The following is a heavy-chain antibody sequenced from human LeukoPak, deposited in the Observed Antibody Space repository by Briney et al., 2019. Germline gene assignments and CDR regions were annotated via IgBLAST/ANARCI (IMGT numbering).Heavy chain of an antibody. CDR2: ISGYNGYT. CDR1: GYSFTGYG. J-gene: IGHJ5*02. D-gene: IGHD2-15*01. Sequence: GASVKVSCKASGYSFTGYGLSWVRQAPGQGLEWIGWISGYNGYTNYAQKVQDRVTMTTDTSTSTAYMELRSLRPDDTAVYYCARDSVYLRSGGSWLGGWFDPWGQGTLVTVSS. V-gene: IGHV1-18*01. CDR3: ARDSVYLRSGGSWLGGWFDP.